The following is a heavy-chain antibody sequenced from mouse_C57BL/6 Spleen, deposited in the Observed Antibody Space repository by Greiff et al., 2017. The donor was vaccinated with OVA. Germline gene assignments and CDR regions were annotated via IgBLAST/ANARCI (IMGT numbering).Heavy chain of an antibody. J-gene: IGHJ3*01. CDR3: ARGGLRLRLWFAY. CDR1: GYTFTSYW. CDR2: IYPGSGST. D-gene: IGHD3-2*02. V-gene: IGHV1-55*01. Sequence: QVQLQQPGAELVKPGASVKMSCKASGYTFTSYWITWVKPRPGQGLEWIGDIYPGSGSTNYNEKFKSKATLTVDTSSSTAYMQLSSLTSEDSAVYYCARGGLRLRLWFAYWGQGTLVTVSA.